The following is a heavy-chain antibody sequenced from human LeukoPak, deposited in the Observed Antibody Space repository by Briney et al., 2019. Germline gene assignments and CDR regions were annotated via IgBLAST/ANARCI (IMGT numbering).Heavy chain of an antibody. V-gene: IGHV1-3*01. CDR3: ARYREMATITP. Sequence: ASVKVSCKASGYTFSDYAMHWVRQAPGQRLEWMGWINAGNGNTKYSQKFQGRVTITRDTSASTAYMELSSLRSEDTAVYYCARYREMATITPWGQGTLVTVSS. CDR2: INAGNGNT. D-gene: IGHD5-24*01. J-gene: IGHJ5*02. CDR1: GYTFSDYA.